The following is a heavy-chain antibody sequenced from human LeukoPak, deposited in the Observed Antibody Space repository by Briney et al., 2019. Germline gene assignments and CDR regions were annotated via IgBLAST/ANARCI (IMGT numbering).Heavy chain of an antibody. V-gene: IGHV3-30*02. CDR1: GFTFSSYG. J-gene: IGHJ4*02. Sequence: GGSLRLSSAASGFTFSSYGMHWVRQAPGKGLEWVACIRYDGSNKYYTDSVKGRFTISRDNSKNTLYLQMNSLRAEDTAVYYCAKIIWFGDHGDFDYWGQGTLVTVSS. CDR2: IRYDGSNK. D-gene: IGHD3-10*01. CDR3: AKIIWFGDHGDFDY.